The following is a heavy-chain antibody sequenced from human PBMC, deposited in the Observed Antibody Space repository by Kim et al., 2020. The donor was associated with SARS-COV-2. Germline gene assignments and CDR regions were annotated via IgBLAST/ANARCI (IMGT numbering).Heavy chain of an antibody. J-gene: IGHJ4*02. Sequence: GGSLRLSCAASGFTFSSYAMSWVRQAPGKGLEWVAAVSGSGATTSYAGSVKGRFTISRDNSDNTLYLHMNSLRVEDTALYYCAKDGDYFDTSDFYFSLSYFDYWGQGTLVTVSS. CDR2: VSGSGATT. V-gene: IGHV3-23*01. CDR3: AKDGDYFDTSDFYFSLSYFDY. CDR1: GFTFSSYA. D-gene: IGHD3-22*01.